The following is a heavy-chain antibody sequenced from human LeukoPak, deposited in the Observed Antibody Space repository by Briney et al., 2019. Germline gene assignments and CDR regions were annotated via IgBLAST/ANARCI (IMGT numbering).Heavy chain of an antibody. CDR2: TGSTGVST. D-gene: IGHD2-2*01. CDR1: XXXXSSYA. CDR3: AKDPGVVPAHYFDY. Sequence: GGXXRLSXXXXXXXXSSYAMNWVRXAPGKGLEWVSGTGSTGVSTFYADSVRGRFTVSRDNSKNTLSLQMNSLRAEDTAVYYCAKDPGVVPAHYFDYWGQGTLVTVSS. J-gene: IGHJ4*02. V-gene: IGHV3-23*01.